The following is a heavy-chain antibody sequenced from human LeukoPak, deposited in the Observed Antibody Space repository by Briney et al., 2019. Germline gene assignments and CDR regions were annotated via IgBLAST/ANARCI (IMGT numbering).Heavy chain of an antibody. V-gene: IGHV1-46*01. D-gene: IGHD2-21*01. CDR2: INPSGGGT. J-gene: IGHJ4*02. CDR1: GYTFTSYY. Sequence: ASVKVSCKASGYTFTSYYMHWVRQAPGQGLEWMGIINPSGGGTSYAQKFQGRVTMTRDTSTSTVYMELSSLRSEDTAVYYCARDLVVQGPFDYRGQGTLVTVSS. CDR3: ARDLVVQGPFDY.